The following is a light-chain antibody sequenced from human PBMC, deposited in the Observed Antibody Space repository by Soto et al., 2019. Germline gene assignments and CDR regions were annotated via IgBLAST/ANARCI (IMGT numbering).Light chain of an antibody. J-gene: IGLJ1*01. CDR2: DVN. CDR1: SSDVGGYDF. Sequence: QSVLTQPGSVSGSPGQSITISCTGSSSDVGGYDFVSWYQHHPGKAPKLIIYDVNNRPSGLSNRFPGSKSGNTASLTISGLQTEDEGDYYCASYTTTHTRVFGSGTKVTVL. V-gene: IGLV2-14*01. CDR3: ASYTTTHTRV.